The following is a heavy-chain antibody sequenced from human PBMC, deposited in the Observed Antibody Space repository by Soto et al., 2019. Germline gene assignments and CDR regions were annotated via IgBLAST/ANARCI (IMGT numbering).Heavy chain of an antibody. J-gene: IGHJ4*01. V-gene: IGHV4-31*03. Sequence: QVQLQESGPGLVKPSQTLSLTCTVSGGSINNAGYYWTWIRQHPRKGLDWIGYIYYSGNTFYNPSLKSRVSISVDTSKNQFSLNLTSVTAADTAVFYCARADWSGWIDYWGHGTLVTVSS. D-gene: IGHD6-19*01. CDR2: IYYSGNT. CDR1: GGSINNAGYY. CDR3: ARADWSGWIDY.